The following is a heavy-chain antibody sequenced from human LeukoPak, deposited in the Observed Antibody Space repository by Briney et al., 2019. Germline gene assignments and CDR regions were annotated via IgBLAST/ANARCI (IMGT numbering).Heavy chain of an antibody. V-gene: IGHV4-34*01. J-gene: IGHJ4*02. Sequence: SETLSLTCAVYGGSFSGYYWSWIRQPPGKGLEWIGEINHSGSTNYNPSLKSRVTISVDTSKNQFSLKLSSVTAADTAVYYCARSGTVTPLPFDYWGQGTLVTVSS. CDR3: ARSGTVTPLPFDY. CDR1: GGSFSGYY. D-gene: IGHD4-17*01. CDR2: INHSGST.